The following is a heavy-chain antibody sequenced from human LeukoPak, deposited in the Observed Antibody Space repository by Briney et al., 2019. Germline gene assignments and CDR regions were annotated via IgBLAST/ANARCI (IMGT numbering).Heavy chain of an antibody. Sequence: ASVTVSCKVSGYTLTELSMHWVRQAPGKGREWMGGFDPEDGETIYAQKFQGRVTMTEDTSTDTAYMELSSLRSEDTAVYYCATTVFTGSGSYYSWSDRWGQGTLVTVSS. J-gene: IGHJ5*02. CDR1: GYTLTELS. V-gene: IGHV1-24*01. CDR2: FDPEDGET. CDR3: ATTVFTGSGSYYSWSDR. D-gene: IGHD3-10*01.